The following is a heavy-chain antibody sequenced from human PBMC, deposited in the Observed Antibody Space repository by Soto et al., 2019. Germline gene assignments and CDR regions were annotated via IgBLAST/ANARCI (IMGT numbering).Heavy chain of an antibody. D-gene: IGHD6-25*01. Sequence: QVQLRQWGAGLLKPSETLSLTCAVYGGSFSGYYLSWVRQPPGKGLESIGEITPGGRTNYNPSLKSRVTISVDTSKELLSLTLTSVTAADTAVYFCVRAFAAVQDWGQGTLVTVSS. CDR2: ITPGGRT. CDR3: VRAFAAVQD. CDR1: GGSFSGYY. V-gene: IGHV4-34*01. J-gene: IGHJ4*02.